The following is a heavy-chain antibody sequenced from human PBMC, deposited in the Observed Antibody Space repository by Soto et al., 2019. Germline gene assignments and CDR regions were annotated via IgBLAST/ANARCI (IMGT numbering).Heavy chain of an antibody. Sequence: GPSVKVSCKASGYTFTSYGISWVRQAPGQGLEWMGWISAYNGNTNYAQKLQGRVTMTTDTSTSTAYMELRSLRSDDTAVYYCARARGDFWSGYYDYNWFDPWGQGTLVTVSS. D-gene: IGHD3-3*01. CDR3: ARARGDFWSGYYDYNWFDP. CDR2: ISAYNGNT. J-gene: IGHJ5*02. V-gene: IGHV1-18*01. CDR1: GYTFTSYG.